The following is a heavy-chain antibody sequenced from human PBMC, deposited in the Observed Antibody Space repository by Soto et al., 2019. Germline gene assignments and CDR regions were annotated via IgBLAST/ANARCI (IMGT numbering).Heavy chain of an antibody. J-gene: IGHJ3*02. CDR2: IYYSGST. D-gene: IGHD2-15*01. Sequence: QLQLQESGPGLVKPSETLSLTCTVSGGSISSSSYYWGWIRQPPGKGLEWIGSIYYSGSTYYNPSLKSRVTISVDTSKNQFSLKLSSVTAADTAVYYCANYYYCSGGSCYSRLDAFDIWGQGTMVTVSS. CDR3: ANYYYCSGGSCYSRLDAFDI. V-gene: IGHV4-39*01. CDR1: GGSISSSSYY.